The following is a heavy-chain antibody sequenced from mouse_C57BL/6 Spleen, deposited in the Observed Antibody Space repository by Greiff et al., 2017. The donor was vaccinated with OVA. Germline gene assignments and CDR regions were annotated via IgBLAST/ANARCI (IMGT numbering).Heavy chain of an antibody. Sequence: EVKVVESGGGLVQPGGSLSLSCAASGFTFTDYYMSWVRQPPGKALEWLGFIRNKANGYTTEYSASVKGRFTISRDNSQSILYLQMNALRAEDSATYYCARWDYYGSYFDVWGTGTTVTVSS. V-gene: IGHV7-3*01. CDR1: GFTFTDYY. J-gene: IGHJ1*03. CDR3: ARWDYYGSYFDV. CDR2: IRNKANGYTT. D-gene: IGHD1-1*01.